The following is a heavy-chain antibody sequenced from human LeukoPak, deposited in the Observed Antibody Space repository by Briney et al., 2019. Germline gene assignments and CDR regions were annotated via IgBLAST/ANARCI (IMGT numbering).Heavy chain of an antibody. D-gene: IGHD5-18*01. J-gene: IGHJ4*02. CDR2: ISWNSGSI. CDR3: TKASGYSSGAVDY. V-gene: IGHV3-9*03. Sequence: GGSLRLSCATSGFTFSTYWMSWVRQAPGKGLGWVSGISWNSGSIGYADSVKGRFTISRDNAKSTLYLQMNSLRADDMALYYCTKASGYSSGAVDYWGQGTLVTVSS. CDR1: GFTFSTYW.